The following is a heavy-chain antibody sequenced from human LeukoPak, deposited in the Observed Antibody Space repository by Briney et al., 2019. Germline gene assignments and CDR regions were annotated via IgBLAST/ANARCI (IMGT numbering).Heavy chain of an antibody. D-gene: IGHD3-9*01. CDR2: IYPGDSDI. Sequence: GESLKISCKGSGYSFTRYWIGWVRQMPGKGLEWMGIIYPGDSDIRYSPAFQGRVTISADESISTAYLQWSSLKASDTATYYCFLPYNILTGYYLWDYWGQGTLVTVSS. CDR1: GYSFTRYW. J-gene: IGHJ4*02. V-gene: IGHV5-51*01. CDR3: FLPYNILTGYYLWDY.